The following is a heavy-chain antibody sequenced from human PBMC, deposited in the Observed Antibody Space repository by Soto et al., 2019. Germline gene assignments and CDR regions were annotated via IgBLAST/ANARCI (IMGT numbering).Heavy chain of an antibody. Sequence: QVQLQESGPGLVKPSQTLSLTCTVSGGSISSGGYYWSWIRQHPGKGLEWIGYIYYSGSTYYNPSLKGRVTIPVDTSKNQFSRKLSSVNAADTAGYYWARDFYLRELLGGGNYYYYGMDVWGQGTTVTVSS. CDR1: GGSISSGGYY. J-gene: IGHJ6*02. CDR3: ARDFYLRELLGGGNYYYYGMDV. D-gene: IGHD1-26*01. CDR2: IYYSGST. V-gene: IGHV4-31*03.